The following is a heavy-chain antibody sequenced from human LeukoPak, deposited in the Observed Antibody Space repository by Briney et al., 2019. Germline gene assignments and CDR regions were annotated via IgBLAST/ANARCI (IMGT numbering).Heavy chain of an antibody. CDR1: GGSISSYY. Sequence: PSETLSLTCTVSGGSISSYYWSWIRQPPGKGLEWIGYIYYSGSTNYNPSLKSRVTISVDTSKNQFSLKLSSVTAADTAVYYCARSVYDSTDYRYQRRGHNYFDPWGQGTLVTVSS. CDR3: ARSVYDSTDYRYQRRGHNYFDP. CDR2: IYYSGST. V-gene: IGHV4-59*01. D-gene: IGHD3-22*01. J-gene: IGHJ5*02.